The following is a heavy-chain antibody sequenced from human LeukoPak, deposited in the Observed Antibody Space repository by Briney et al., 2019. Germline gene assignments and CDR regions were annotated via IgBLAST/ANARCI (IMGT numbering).Heavy chain of an antibody. CDR2: IRSKAKNYAT. CDR3: TRHPYDSSGYDYYYYYMDV. V-gene: IGHV3-73*01. J-gene: IGHJ6*03. CDR1: GSTFSGSA. D-gene: IGHD3-22*01. Sequence: GGSLRLSCAASGSTFSGSAIHWVRQASGKGLEWVGRIRSKAKNYATAYGASVEGRFTISRDDSDNTAFLQMNSLKTEDTAVYYCTRHPYDSSGYDYYYYYMDVWGKGTTVTISS.